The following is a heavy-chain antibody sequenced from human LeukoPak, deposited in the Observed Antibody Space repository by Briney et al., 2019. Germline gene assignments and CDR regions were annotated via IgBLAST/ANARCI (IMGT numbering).Heavy chain of an antibody. D-gene: IGHD1-26*01. CDR1: GYTFTTYG. CDR3: ARDHSGSYSPFFDY. Sequence: ASVKVSCKPSGYTFTTYGISWVRQAPGQGLEWMGWISAYNGNTDYAQKFRGRVTMTTDTSTSTAYMELRSLRSDDTAVYYCARDHSGSYSPFFDYWGQGTLVTVSS. V-gene: IGHV1-18*04. CDR2: ISAYNGNT. J-gene: IGHJ4*02.